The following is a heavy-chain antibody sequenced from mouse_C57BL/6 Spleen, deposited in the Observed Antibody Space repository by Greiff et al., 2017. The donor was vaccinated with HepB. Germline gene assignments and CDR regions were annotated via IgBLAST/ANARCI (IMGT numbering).Heavy chain of an antibody. D-gene: IGHD1-1*01. V-gene: IGHV1-7*01. CDR1: GYTFTSYW. J-gene: IGHJ2*01. Sequence: VQLQQSGAELAKPGASVKLSCKASGYTFTSYWMHWVKQRPGQGLEWIGYINPSSGYTKYNQKFKDKATLTAEKSSRKAYMQLSSLTYEDAAVYYCARLITTVVATDDGGQGTTLTVSS. CDR3: ARLITTVVATDD. CDR2: INPSSGYT.